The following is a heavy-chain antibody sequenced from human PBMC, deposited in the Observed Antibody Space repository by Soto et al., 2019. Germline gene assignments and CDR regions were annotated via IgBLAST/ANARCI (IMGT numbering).Heavy chain of an antibody. D-gene: IGHD2-21*02. CDR2: IYYSGST. V-gene: IGHV4-39*01. Sequence: SETLSLTCTVSGGSISSSSYYWGWIRQPPGKGLEWIGSIYYSGSTYYNPSLKSRVTISVDTSKNQFSLKLSSVTAADTAVYYXARTGYCGGDCPYYFDYWGQGTRVTVSS. J-gene: IGHJ4*02. CDR1: GGSISSSSYY. CDR3: ARTGYCGGDCPYYFDY.